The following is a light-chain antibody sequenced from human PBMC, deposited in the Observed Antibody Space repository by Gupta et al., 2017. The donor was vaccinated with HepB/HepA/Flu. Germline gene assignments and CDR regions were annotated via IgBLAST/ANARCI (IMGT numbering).Light chain of an antibody. J-gene: IGLJ2*01. CDR3: NSRDSSGNHVV. V-gene: IGLV3-19*01. CDR2: GKN. CDR1: SLRSYY. Sequence: GQTVRITCPGDSLRSYYASWYQQTPGQAPVLVIYGKNNRPSGVPDRFSGSSSGNTASLTITGAQAEDEADYYCNSRDSSGNHVVFGGGTKLTVL.